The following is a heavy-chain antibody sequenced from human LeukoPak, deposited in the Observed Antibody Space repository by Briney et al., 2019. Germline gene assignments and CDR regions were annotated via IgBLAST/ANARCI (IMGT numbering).Heavy chain of an antibody. D-gene: IGHD6-19*01. V-gene: IGHV3-23*01. Sequence: PGGSLRLSCAASGFIFSHHGMNWVRQAPGKGLEWVSGIRTDGVTTYYADSVKGRFIISRDNSKNTVYLQMNSLSAEDAAVYYCARASSGWYVDYWGQGTLVTVSS. CDR2: IRTDGVTT. CDR1: GFIFSHHG. CDR3: ARASSGWYVDY. J-gene: IGHJ4*02.